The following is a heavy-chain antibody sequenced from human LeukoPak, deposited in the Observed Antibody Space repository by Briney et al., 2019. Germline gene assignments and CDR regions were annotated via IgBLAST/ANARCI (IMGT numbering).Heavy chain of an antibody. Sequence: SETLSLTCTVSGGSINYYCWMWIRQPPGKGLEWIGYIYYSGSTYYNPSLKSRVTLSVDTSKNQFSLRLSSVTAADTAVYYCARVDYSNYWYFDLWGRGTLVTVSS. CDR3: ARVDYSNYWYFDL. V-gene: IGHV4-59*01. J-gene: IGHJ2*01. CDR1: GGSINYYC. CDR2: IYYSGST. D-gene: IGHD4-11*01.